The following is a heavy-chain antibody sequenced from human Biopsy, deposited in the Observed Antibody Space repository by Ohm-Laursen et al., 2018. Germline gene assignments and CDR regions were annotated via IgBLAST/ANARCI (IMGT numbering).Heavy chain of an antibody. Sequence: SVKVSCKASGYTYPDYYVHWVRQAPGQGLEWMGWIKPNNGDTDYSQRFQGRVTLAWDRSASTGYMEVSSLRSGDTALYYCATRGGDDFWSGHYSEIYYYYTLDVWGQGTTVTVSS. CDR1: GYTYPDYY. V-gene: IGHV1-2*02. CDR2: IKPNNGDT. CDR3: ATRGGDDFWSGHYSEIYYYYTLDV. J-gene: IGHJ6*02. D-gene: IGHD3-3*01.